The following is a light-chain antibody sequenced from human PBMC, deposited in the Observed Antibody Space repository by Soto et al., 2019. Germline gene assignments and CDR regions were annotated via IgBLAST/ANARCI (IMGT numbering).Light chain of an antibody. CDR2: STD. CDR3: ATWDDSLNGPL. Sequence: QSVLTQPPSASGTPGQRVTISCSGSSSNIGAYTVHWYQQFPGAAPKLLIYSTDHRPSGVPDRFSGSKSGTSASLAISGRRSEDAAHYFCATWDDSLNGPLFGGGTKLTVL. V-gene: IGLV1-44*01. CDR1: SSNIGAYT. J-gene: IGLJ2*01.